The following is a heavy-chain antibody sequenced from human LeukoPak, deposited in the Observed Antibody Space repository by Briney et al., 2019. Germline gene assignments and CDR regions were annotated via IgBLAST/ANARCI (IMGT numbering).Heavy chain of an antibody. J-gene: IGHJ4*02. Sequence: GGSLRLSCAASGFTFSSYAMHWVRQAPGKGLEWVAVISYDGSNKYYPDSVKGRFTISRDNSKNTLYLQMNSLRAEDSAVYYCAKDRGYITYYFDYWGQGTLVTVSS. D-gene: IGHD3-10*01. V-gene: IGHV3-30*04. CDR1: GFTFSSYA. CDR2: ISYDGSNK. CDR3: AKDRGYITYYFDY.